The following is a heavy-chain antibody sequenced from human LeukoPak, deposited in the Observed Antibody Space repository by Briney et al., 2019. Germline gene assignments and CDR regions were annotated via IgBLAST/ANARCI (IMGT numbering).Heavy chain of an antibody. Sequence: KGLEWXXYISSSSSPIYYPDSLKGRFTISRDNAKNSLYLQMNSLRDEDTAVYYCARDSWIVLHGSYYENWGQGTLVTVSS. V-gene: IGHV3-48*02. J-gene: IGHJ4*02. CDR3: ARDSWIVLHGSYYEN. CDR2: ISSSSSPI. D-gene: IGHD1-26*01.